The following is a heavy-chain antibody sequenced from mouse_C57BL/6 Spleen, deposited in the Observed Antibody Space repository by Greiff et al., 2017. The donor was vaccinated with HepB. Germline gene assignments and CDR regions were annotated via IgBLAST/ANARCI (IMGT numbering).Heavy chain of an antibody. V-gene: IGHV1-64*01. Sequence: QVQLQQPGAELVKPGASVKLSCKASGYTFTSYWMHWVKQRPGQGLEWIGMIHPNSGSTNYNEKFKSKATLTVDKSSSTAYMQLSSLTSEDSAVYYCARPQIYDGYQAWFAYWGQGTLVTVSA. CDR3: ARPQIYDGYQAWFAY. CDR2: IHPNSGST. CDR1: GYTFTSYW. J-gene: IGHJ3*01. D-gene: IGHD2-3*01.